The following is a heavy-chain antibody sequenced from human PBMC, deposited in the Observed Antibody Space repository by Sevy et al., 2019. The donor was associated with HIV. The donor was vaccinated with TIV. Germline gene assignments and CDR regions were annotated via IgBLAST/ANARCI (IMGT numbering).Heavy chain of an antibody. CDR3: AGDSGYSINWYPAY. V-gene: IGHV3-30*03. J-gene: IGHJ4*02. D-gene: IGHD6-13*01. Sequence: GGSLRLSCAASGFTFSSHGMHWVRQAPGKGLEWVAVMSYDGSYKSYGYSVEGRFTFSRDDSKNTRYLQMNSLRPDDTARYYCAGDSGYSINWYPAYWGQGTLVTVSS. CDR2: MSYDGSYK. CDR1: GFTFSSHG.